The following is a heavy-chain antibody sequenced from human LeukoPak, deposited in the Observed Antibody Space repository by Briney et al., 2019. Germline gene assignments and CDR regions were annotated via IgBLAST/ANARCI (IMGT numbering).Heavy chain of an antibody. CDR2: INTNTGNP. J-gene: IGHJ6*02. Sequence: ASATVSCKASGYTFTSYAMNWVRQAPGQGLEWMGWINTNTGNPTYAQGFTGRFVFSLDTSVSTAYLQISSLKAEDTAVYYCARGGVVVVAATNYYYGMDVWGQGTTVTVSS. CDR1: GYTFTSYA. D-gene: IGHD2-15*01. CDR3: ARGGVVVVAATNYYYGMDV. V-gene: IGHV7-4-1*02.